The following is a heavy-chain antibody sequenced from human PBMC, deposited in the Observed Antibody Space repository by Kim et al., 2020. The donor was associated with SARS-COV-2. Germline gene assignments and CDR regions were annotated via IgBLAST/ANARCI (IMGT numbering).Heavy chain of an antibody. CDR2: LAQDGSEK. Sequence: GGSLRLSCAASGFTFSSYWMNWVRQAPVKGLEWVASLAQDGSEKYYVDSVKGRFTISRDNAKNSLYLQMNGLRAEDTAVYYCATDRGYCTGGNCYSVFDYWGQGILVTVSS. V-gene: IGHV3-7*03. CDR1: GFTFSSYW. J-gene: IGHJ4*02. D-gene: IGHD2-15*01. CDR3: ATDRGYCTGGNCYSVFDY.